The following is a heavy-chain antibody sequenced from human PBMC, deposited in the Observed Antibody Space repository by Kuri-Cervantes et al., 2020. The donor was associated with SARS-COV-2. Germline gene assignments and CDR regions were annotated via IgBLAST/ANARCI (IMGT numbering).Heavy chain of an antibody. V-gene: IGHV4-38-2*01. CDR3: ARRERATMSFDY. CDR1: GYSISIGYY. Sequence: SQTLSLTCAVSGYSISIGYYWGWIRQPPGKGLEWIGSIYHSGRTYYNPSLKSRVTISVDTSKNQFSLKLSSVTAADTAVYYCARRERATMSFDYWGQGTLVTVSS. CDR2: IYHSGRT. J-gene: IGHJ4*02. D-gene: IGHD5-24*01.